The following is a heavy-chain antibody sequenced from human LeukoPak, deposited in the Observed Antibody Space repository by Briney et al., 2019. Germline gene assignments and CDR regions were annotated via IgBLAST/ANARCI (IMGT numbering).Heavy chain of an antibody. J-gene: IGHJ4*02. CDR2: IYYSGST. V-gene: IGHV4-59*01. CDR3: ARFHYYDSSGFDY. D-gene: IGHD3-22*01. CDR1: GGSISSYY. Sequence: SETLSLTCTVSGGSISSYYWSWIRQPPGKGLEWIGYIYYSGSTNYNPSLKSRVTISADTSKNQFSLKLSSVTAADTAVYYCARFHYYDSSGFDYWGQGTLVTVSS.